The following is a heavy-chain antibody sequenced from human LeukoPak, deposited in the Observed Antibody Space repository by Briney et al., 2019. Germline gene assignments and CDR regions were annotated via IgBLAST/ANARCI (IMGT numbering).Heavy chain of an antibody. V-gene: IGHV1-2*02. Sequence: GASVKVSCKASGYTFTGYYMHWARQAPGQGLEWMGWINPNSGGTNYAQEFQGRVTMTRDTSISTAYMELSGLRSDDTAVYYCARDLRGVEEVDYWGQGTLVTVSS. CDR1: GYTFTGYY. D-gene: IGHD1-1*01. CDR2: INPNSGGT. CDR3: ARDLRGVEEVDY. J-gene: IGHJ4*02.